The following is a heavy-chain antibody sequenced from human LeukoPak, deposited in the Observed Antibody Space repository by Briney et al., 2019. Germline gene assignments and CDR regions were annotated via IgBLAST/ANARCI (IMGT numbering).Heavy chain of an antibody. D-gene: IGHD1-26*01. V-gene: IGHV1-46*01. CDR2: INPTGGST. CDR1: EYTFTGYY. J-gene: IGHJ5*02. Sequence: ASVKVSCKASEYTFTGYYMHWVRQAPGQGLEWMGLINPTGGSTGYAQKFQGRVTMTRDMSTSTDYMELSSLRSEDTAIYYCARDNSVGDNAWWFDPWGQGTLVTVSS. CDR3: ARDNSVGDNAWWFDP.